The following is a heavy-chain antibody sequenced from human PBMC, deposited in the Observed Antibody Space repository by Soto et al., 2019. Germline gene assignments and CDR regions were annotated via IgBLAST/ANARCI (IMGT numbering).Heavy chain of an antibody. CDR2: IYYSGTS. V-gene: IGHV4-30-4*01. Sequence: SETLSLSCHVSGCSLSSDDYYWGWVRQPPGKGLEWIGYIYYSGTSYSYPSLKGRVTMSVDTSKNQFSMRLSSVTAADTAVYYCTDMRGQWLPRDWGRGIMVTVSS. D-gene: IGHD6-19*01. CDR3: TDMRGQWLPRD. J-gene: IGHJ4*02. CDR1: GCSLSSDDYY.